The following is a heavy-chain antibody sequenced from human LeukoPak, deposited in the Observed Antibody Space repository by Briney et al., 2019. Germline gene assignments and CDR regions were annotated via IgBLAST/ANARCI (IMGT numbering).Heavy chain of an antibody. CDR3: ATPIIDYGMDV. D-gene: IGHD3-3*01. V-gene: IGHV1-24*01. CDR2: FDPEDGET. CDR1: GYIVTELS. J-gene: IGHJ6*02. Sequence: SVKVSCKVPGYIVTELSMHWVRQAPGKGLEWMGGFDPEDGETIYAQKFQGRVTMTEDTSTDTAYTELSSLRSEDTAVYYCATPIIDYGMDVWGQGTMVTVSS.